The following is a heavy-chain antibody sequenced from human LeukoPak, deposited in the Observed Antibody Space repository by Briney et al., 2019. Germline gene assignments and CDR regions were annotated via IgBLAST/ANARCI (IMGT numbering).Heavy chain of an antibody. CDR3: AKGQYSSSWLNYYYYYGMDV. Sequence: PGRSLRLSCAASGFTFSSYGMHWVRQAPGKGLEWVAVISYDGSNKYYADSVKGRFTISRDNSKNTLYLQMNSLRAEDTAVYYCAKGQYSSSWLNYYYYYGMDVWGQGTTVTVSS. J-gene: IGHJ6*02. D-gene: IGHD6-13*01. V-gene: IGHV3-30*18. CDR2: ISYDGSNK. CDR1: GFTFSSYG.